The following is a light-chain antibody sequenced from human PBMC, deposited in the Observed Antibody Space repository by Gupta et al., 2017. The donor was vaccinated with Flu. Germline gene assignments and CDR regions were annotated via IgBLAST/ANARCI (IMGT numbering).Light chain of an antibody. CDR3: QQYDSYSRT. J-gene: IGKJ1*01. Sequence: DILMTQSPSTLSASVGDRVTITCRASQRIGRWLAWYQQKPGKAPKLLIYKASRLESGGPSRFSGSGSGTEFNLTISSLQADDFATYYCQQYDSYSRTFGQGTKLEIK. V-gene: IGKV1-5*03. CDR2: KAS. CDR1: QRIGRW.